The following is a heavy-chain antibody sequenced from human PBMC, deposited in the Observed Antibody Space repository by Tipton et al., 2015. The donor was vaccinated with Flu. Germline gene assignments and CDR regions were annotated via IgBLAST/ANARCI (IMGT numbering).Heavy chain of an antibody. J-gene: IGHJ4*02. D-gene: IGHD2/OR15-2a*01. CDR3: ARAEIGDFDY. V-gene: IGHV4-38-2*01. CDR2: IYHNGDI. Sequence: TLSLTCAVSGYSICRGYYWGWIRQPPGKGLEWIGSIYHNGDIHFNPSLKSRVSISVDTSNNRFSLNLTSVTAADTAVYYCARAEIGDFDYWGQGTLVTVSS. CDR1: GYSICRGYY.